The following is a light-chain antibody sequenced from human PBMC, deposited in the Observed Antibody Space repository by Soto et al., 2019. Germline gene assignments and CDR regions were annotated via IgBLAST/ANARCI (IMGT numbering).Light chain of an antibody. CDR1: QTISSW. V-gene: IGKV1-5*03. Sequence: DIQMTQSPSSLSASVGDRVTITCWASQTISSWLAWYQQKPGEAPRLLIYQASSLETEVPSRFSGSGSGTEFTLTISSLQPGDFATYYCQHYNSYSEAFGQGTKVDIK. J-gene: IGKJ1*01. CDR3: QHYNSYSEA. CDR2: QAS.